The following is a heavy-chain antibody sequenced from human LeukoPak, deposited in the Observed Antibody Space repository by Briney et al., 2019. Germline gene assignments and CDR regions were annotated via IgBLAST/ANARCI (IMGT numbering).Heavy chain of an antibody. CDR3: ARDADNTPHRPYYYYGMDV. CDR1: GYTFTGYY. D-gene: IGHD2-2*02. J-gene: IGHJ6*02. Sequence: GASVKVSCKASGYTFTGYYMHWVRQAPGQGLEWMGWINSNSGGTNYAQKFQGRVTMTRDTSISTAYMELSRLRSDGTAVYYCARDADNTPHRPYYYYGMDVWGQGTTVTVSS. V-gene: IGHV1-2*02. CDR2: INSNSGGT.